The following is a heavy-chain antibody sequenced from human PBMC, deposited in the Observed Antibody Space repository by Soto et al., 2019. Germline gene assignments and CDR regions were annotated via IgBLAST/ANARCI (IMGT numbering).Heavy chain of an antibody. CDR1: GFTFSSYG. CDR2: ISYDGSNK. CDR3: ARKGVAFDY. Sequence: PGGSLRLSCAASGFTFSSYGMHWVRQAPGKGLEWVAVISYDGSNKYYADSVKGRFTISRDNAKNSLFLQMNSLRDEDTAVYYCARKGVAFDYWGQGALVTVSS. J-gene: IGHJ4*02. V-gene: IGHV3-30*03. D-gene: IGHD3-3*01.